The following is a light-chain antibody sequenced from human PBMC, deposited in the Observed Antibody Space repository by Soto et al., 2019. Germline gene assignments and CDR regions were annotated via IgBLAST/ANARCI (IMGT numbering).Light chain of an antibody. CDR2: DAS. Sequence: EIVLTQSPGTLSLSPGERATLSCRASQSVSSSYLAWYQQKPGQAHRLLIYDASNRATGIPARFSGSGSGTDFTLTISSLEPEEFAVYYCQQRSSWPHPVGQGTRLEIK. J-gene: IGKJ5*01. CDR3: QQRSSWPHP. CDR1: QSVSSSY. V-gene: IGKV3D-20*02.